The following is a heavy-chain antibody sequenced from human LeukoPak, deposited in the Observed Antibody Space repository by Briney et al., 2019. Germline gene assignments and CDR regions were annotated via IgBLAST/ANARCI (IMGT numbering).Heavy chain of an antibody. V-gene: IGHV4-59*01. CDR3: ARDRSGSYFDY. Sequence: SETLSLTCTVSGGSLSSYYWSWIRQPPGKGLEWIGYIYYSGSTNYNPSLKSRVTISVDTSKNQFSLKLSSVTAADTAVYYCARDRSGSYFDYWGQGTLVTVSS. CDR2: IYYSGST. J-gene: IGHJ4*02. CDR1: GGSLSSYY. D-gene: IGHD1-26*01.